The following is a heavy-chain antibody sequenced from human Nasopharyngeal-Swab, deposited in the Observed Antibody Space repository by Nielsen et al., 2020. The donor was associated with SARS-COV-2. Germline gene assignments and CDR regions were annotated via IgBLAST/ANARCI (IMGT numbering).Heavy chain of an antibody. J-gene: IGHJ4*02. CDR3: ARTRIAGQEYYFDY. V-gene: IGHV1-18*01. D-gene: IGHD6-13*01. CDR2: ISAYNGNT. Sequence: ASVMVSCKASGYTFTSYGISWVRQAPGQGLEWMGWISAYNGNTNYAQKLKGRVTMTTDTSTSTAYMVLRSLRSDDTAVYYCARTRIAGQEYYFDYWGQGTLVTVSS. CDR1: GYTFTSYG.